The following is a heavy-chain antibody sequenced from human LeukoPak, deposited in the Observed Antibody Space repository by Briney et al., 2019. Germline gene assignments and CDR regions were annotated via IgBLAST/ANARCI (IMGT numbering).Heavy chain of an antibody. Sequence: ASVKVSCKASGYTFTGYYIHWVRQAPGQGLEWMGWISAYNGNTYYAQKLQGRVTMTTDTSTSTAYMELRSLRSDDTAVYYCARVTTVSSAVVVVAATPVSPYYFDYWGQGTLVTVSS. CDR2: ISAYNGNT. CDR3: ARVTTVSSAVVVVAATPVSPYYFDY. D-gene: IGHD2-15*01. V-gene: IGHV1-18*04. CDR1: GYTFTGYY. J-gene: IGHJ4*02.